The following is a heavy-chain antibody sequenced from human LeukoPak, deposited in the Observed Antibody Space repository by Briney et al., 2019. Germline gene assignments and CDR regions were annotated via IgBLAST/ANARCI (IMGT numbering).Heavy chain of an antibody. D-gene: IGHD6-19*01. J-gene: IGHJ4*02. CDR2: IYPGDSDP. Sequence: GEPLKISCKGSGCSFTTYWIGWVRQMPGKGLEWMGIIYPGDSDPRYSPSFQGQVTISADKSISTAYLQWSSLEASDTAMYYCARRSSSGGISFDYWGQGTLVTVSS. CDR3: ARRSSSGGISFDY. V-gene: IGHV5-51*01. CDR1: GCSFTTYW.